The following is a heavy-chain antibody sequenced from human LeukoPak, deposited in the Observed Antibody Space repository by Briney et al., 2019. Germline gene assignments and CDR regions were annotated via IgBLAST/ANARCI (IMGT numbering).Heavy chain of an antibody. J-gene: IGHJ3*02. CDR1: GFSFRNYD. CDR3: ARRSAAAGIDAFDI. D-gene: IGHD6-13*01. CDR2: VGTGGDT. Sequence: GGSLRLSCSASGFSFRNYDMHWVRQPTGKGLEWVSAVGTGGDTYYAGSVKGRFTVVRENAKNTLYLQMNSLRAGDTAMYYCARRSAAAGIDAFDIWGQGTMVTISS. V-gene: IGHV3-13*01.